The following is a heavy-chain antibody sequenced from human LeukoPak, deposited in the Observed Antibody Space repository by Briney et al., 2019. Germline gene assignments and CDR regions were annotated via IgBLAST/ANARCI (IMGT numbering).Heavy chain of an antibody. CDR2: IYYSGST. CDR1: GGSISSYH. Sequence: KTSETLSLTCTVSGGSISSYHWSWIRQPPGKGLEWIGYIYYSGSTNYSPSLKSRVTISVDTSKNQFSLKLSSVTAADTAVYYCAREGVHSSSRPYYFDYWAREPWSPSPQ. CDR3: AREGVHSSSRPYYFDY. D-gene: IGHD6-6*01. V-gene: IGHV4-59*12. J-gene: IGHJ4*02.